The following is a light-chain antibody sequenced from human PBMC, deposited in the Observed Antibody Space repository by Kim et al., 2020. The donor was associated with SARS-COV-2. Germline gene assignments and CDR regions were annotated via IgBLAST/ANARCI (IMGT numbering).Light chain of an antibody. CDR1: QSVSSY. J-gene: IGKJ3*01. Sequence: PGERATLSCRASQSVSSYLAWYQQKPGQAPRLLISDASNRATGIPARFSGSGSGTDFTLTISSLEPEDFAVYYCQQRSNWPPLFTFGPGTKVDIK. CDR3: QQRSNWPPLFT. CDR2: DAS. V-gene: IGKV3-11*01.